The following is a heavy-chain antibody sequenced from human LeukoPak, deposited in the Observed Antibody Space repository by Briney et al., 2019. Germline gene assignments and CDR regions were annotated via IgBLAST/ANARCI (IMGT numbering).Heavy chain of an antibody. CDR3: MTELLGY. D-gene: IGHD1-14*01. CDR1: GFSFSSYW. CDR2: IRGDGNEK. Sequence: GGSLRLSCAASGFSFSSYWMTWVRQAPGRGLEFVANIRGDGNEKYYMDSMKGRLTISRDNAKNSLFLQMSGLRAVDTAVYYCMTELLGYRGQGTLVTVS. V-gene: IGHV3-7*03. J-gene: IGHJ4*02.